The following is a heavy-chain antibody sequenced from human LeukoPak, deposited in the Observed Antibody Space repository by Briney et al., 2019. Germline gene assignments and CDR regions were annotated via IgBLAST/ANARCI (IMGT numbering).Heavy chain of an antibody. D-gene: IGHD4-23*01. Sequence: GESLKISCKGSGYSFTSYWIGWVRQMPGKGLEWMGIIYPGDSDTRYSPSFQGQVTISADKSISTAYLQWSSLKASDTAMYYCARQGSPTVAAYGTDVWGQGTTVTVSS. CDR1: GYSFTSYW. CDR2: IYPGDSDT. V-gene: IGHV5-51*01. J-gene: IGHJ6*02. CDR3: ARQGSPTVAAYGTDV.